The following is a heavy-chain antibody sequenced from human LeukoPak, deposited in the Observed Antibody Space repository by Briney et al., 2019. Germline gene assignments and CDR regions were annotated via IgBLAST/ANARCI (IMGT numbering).Heavy chain of an antibody. V-gene: IGHV3-33*01. J-gene: IGHJ4*02. CDR1: GFTFSSYG. CDR2: IWYDGSNK. CDR3: ATYYYDSSGYYFDY. D-gene: IGHD3-22*01. Sequence: GGSLRLSCAASGFTFSSYGMHWVRQAPGKGLEWVAVIWYDGSNKYYADSVKGRFTIYRDNSKNTLYLQMNSLIAEDTAVYYCATYYYDSSGYYFDYWGQGTLVTVSS.